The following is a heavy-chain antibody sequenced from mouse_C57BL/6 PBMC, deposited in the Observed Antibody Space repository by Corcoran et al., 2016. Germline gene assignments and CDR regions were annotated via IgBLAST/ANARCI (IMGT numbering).Heavy chain of an antibody. CDR1: GYAISSYW. J-gene: IGHJ3*01. D-gene: IGHD3-2*02. Sequence: QVQLQQSGAELVKPGASVKISCTASGYAISSYWMNWVKQRHGQGLEWIGQIYPGDGDTNYNGKFKGKATLTADKSSSTAYLQLSSLTSEDSAVYFCARGGQLRPRCAYWGQGTLVTVSA. V-gene: IGHV1-80*01. CDR3: ARGGQLRPRCAY. CDR2: IYPGDGDT.